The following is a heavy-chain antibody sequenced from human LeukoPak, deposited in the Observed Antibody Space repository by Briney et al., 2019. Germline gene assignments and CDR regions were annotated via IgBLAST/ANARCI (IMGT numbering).Heavy chain of an antibody. V-gene: IGHV3-30*18. CDR2: ISHDGNND. D-gene: IGHD6-6*01. CDR1: GFTFSTYG. Sequence: GGSLRLSCAASGFTFSTYGMHWVRQAPGKGLEWVAVISHDGNNDYFADSVRGRFTISRDNSKNMLYLQMNSLRAEDTAVYYCAKDRPPVPLDYWGQGTLVTVSS. CDR3: AKDRPPVPLDY. J-gene: IGHJ4*02.